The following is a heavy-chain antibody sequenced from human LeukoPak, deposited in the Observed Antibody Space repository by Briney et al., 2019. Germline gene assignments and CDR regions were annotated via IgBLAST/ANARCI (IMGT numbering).Heavy chain of an antibody. CDR2: INHSGST. CDR3: ARRITMIVGPYSY. V-gene: IGHV4-34*01. J-gene: IGHJ4*02. D-gene: IGHD3-22*01. Sequence: SETLSLTCAVYGGSFSGYYWRWIRQPPGKGLEWIGEINHSGSTNYNPSLKSRVTITVDTSKNQFSLKLSSVTAADTAVYYCARRITMIVGPYSYCGQGTLVTVSS. CDR1: GGSFSGYY.